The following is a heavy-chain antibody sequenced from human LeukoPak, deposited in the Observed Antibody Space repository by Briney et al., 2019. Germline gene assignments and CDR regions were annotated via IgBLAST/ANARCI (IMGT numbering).Heavy chain of an antibody. V-gene: IGHV3-23*01. CDR2: LSGSGVST. D-gene: IGHD6-19*01. Sequence: PGGSLRLSCGASGFNFSNFAMSWVRQAPGKGLEWVSTLSGSGVSTYYGDSVKGRFTISSDNSKDTLSLQMNRLRAEDAAVYYCSKSYSSGWYFGNGMDVWGQGTTVIVSS. J-gene: IGHJ6*02. CDR1: GFNFSNFA. CDR3: SKSYSSGWYFGNGMDV.